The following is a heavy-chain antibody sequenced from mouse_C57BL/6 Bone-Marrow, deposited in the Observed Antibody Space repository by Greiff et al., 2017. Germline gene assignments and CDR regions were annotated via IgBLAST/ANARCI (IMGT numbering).Heavy chain of an antibody. CDR1: GYTFTDYY. CDR3: AREEVTTVDY. CDR2: INPNNGGT. V-gene: IGHV1-26*01. Sequence: VQLQQSGPELVKPGASVKISCKASGYTFTDYYMNWVKQSHGKSLEWIGDINPNNGGTSYNQKFKGKATLTVDKSSSTAYMELRSLTSEDSAVYYCAREEVTTVDYWGQGTTLTVSS. J-gene: IGHJ2*01. D-gene: IGHD2-2*01.